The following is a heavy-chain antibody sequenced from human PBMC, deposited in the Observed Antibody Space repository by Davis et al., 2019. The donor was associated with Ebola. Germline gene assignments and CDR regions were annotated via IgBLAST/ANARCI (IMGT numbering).Heavy chain of an antibody. CDR1: GFTFSTYA. Sequence: PGGSLRLSCAASGFTFSTYAMSWVRQAPGKGVEWVSVISGNGHRTYYADSVKGRFSNSRDNYKNTVYLQMNSLKTEDTAVYYCARDQCGGGGCYSDYYGMDVWGQGTTVTVSS. J-gene: IGHJ6*02. CDR3: ARDQCGGGGCYSDYYGMDV. CDR2: ISGNGHRT. D-gene: IGHD2-15*01. V-gene: IGHV3-23*01.